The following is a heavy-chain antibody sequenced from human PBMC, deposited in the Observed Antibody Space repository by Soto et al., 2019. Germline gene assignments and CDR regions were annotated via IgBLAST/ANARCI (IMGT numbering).Heavy chain of an antibody. CDR2: ISYDGSNK. CDR1: GFTFSSYA. D-gene: IGHD3-22*01. V-gene: IGHV3-30-3*01. Sequence: QVQLVESGGGVVQPGRSLRLSCAASGFTFSSYAMHWVRQAPGKGLEWVAVISYDGSNKYYADSVKGRFTISRDNSKNTLYLQMKSLRAEDTAVYYCAREASSGYSFFEHWGQGTLVTVSS. CDR3: AREASSGYSFFEH. J-gene: IGHJ1*01.